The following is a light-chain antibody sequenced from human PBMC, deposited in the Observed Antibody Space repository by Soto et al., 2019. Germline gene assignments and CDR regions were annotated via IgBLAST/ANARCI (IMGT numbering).Light chain of an antibody. V-gene: IGLV2-11*01. CDR2: DVS. Sequence: QSALTQPRSVPGSPGQSVTISCTGSSSDIGGYNYVSWYQQHPGKVPKLMIYDVSKRPPGVPDRFSGSKSGNTASLTISGLQAEDEADYYCCSYAGSYTLIFGGGTKLTVL. CDR3: CSYAGSYTLI. CDR1: SSDIGGYNY. J-gene: IGLJ2*01.